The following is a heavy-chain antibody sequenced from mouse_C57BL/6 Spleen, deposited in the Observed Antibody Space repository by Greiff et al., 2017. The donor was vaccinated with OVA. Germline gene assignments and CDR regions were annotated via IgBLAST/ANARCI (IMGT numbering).Heavy chain of an antibody. CDR3: ASGGAYYDWFAY. Sequence: EVQVVESGGGLVKPGGSLKLSCAASGFTFSSYAMSWVRQTPEKRLEWVATISDGGSYTYYPDNVKGRFTISRDNAKNNLYLQMSHLKSEDTAMYYCASGGAYYDWFAYWGQGTLVTVSA. J-gene: IGHJ3*01. CDR2: ISDGGSYT. CDR1: GFTFSSYA. D-gene: IGHD2-4*01. V-gene: IGHV5-4*01.